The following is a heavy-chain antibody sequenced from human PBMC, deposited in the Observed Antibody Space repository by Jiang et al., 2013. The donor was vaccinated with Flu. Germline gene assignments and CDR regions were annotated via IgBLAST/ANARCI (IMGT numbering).Heavy chain of an antibody. Sequence: KPTQTLTLTCTFSGFSLSTSGVGVGWIRQPPGKALEWLALIYWDDDKRYSPSLKSRLTITKDTSKNQVVLTMTNMDPVDTATYYCAHSRPSSYCSSTSCYRPEYNWFDPWGQGTLVTVSS. CDR1: GFSLSTSGVG. CDR2: IYWDDDK. J-gene: IGHJ5*02. CDR3: AHSRPSSYCSSTSCYRPEYNWFDP. V-gene: IGHV2-5*02. D-gene: IGHD2-2*01.